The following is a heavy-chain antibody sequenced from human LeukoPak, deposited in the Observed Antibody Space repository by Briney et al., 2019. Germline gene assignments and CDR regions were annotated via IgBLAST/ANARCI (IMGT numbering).Heavy chain of an antibody. D-gene: IGHD6-19*01. CDR3: ARPGYSSGWDAFDI. J-gene: IGHJ3*02. V-gene: IGHV4-39*01. CDR1: GGSISSSSYY. Sequence: PSETLSLTXTVSGGSISSSSYYWGWIRQPPGKGLEWIGSIYYSGSTYYNPSLKSRVTISVDTSKNQFSLKLSSVTAADTAVYYCARPGYSSGWDAFDIWGQGTMVTVSS. CDR2: IYYSGST.